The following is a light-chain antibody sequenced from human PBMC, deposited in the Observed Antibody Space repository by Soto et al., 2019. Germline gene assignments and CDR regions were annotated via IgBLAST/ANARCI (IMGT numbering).Light chain of an antibody. J-gene: IGLJ1*01. CDR3: CSYAGSSTFYV. Sequence: QSVLTQPASVSGSPGQSITISCTGTSSDVGSYNLVSWYQQHPGKAPKLMIYEGSKRPSGVSNRFSGSKSGNTASLTISGLQAEDEADYYCCSYAGSSTFYVFGTGTNVTV. CDR2: EGS. V-gene: IGLV2-23*01. CDR1: SSDVGSYNL.